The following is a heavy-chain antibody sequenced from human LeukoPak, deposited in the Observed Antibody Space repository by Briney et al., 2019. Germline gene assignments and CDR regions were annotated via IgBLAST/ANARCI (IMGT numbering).Heavy chain of an antibody. Sequence: SETLSLTCTVSGGSIDSYHWSWIRHPAGRGLEWIGRIYTSGSTNYNPSLKSRVTMSVDTSKNQFSLKLSSVTAADTAVYYCARDWGAAAGYYYYYYMDVWGKGTTVTISS. V-gene: IGHV4-4*07. J-gene: IGHJ6*03. CDR1: GGSIDSYH. CDR3: ARDWGAAAGYYYYYYMDV. CDR2: IYTSGST. D-gene: IGHD6-13*01.